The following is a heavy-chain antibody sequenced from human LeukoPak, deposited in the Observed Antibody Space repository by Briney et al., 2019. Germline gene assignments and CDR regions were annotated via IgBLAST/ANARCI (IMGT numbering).Heavy chain of an antibody. CDR2: IYYSGST. J-gene: IGHJ4*02. Sequence: TPSQTLSLTCTVSGGSISSGGYYWSWIRQHPGKGLEWIGYIYYSGSTCYNPSLKSRVTISVDTSKNQFSLKLSSVTAADTAVYYRARARIAAAGEDWGQGTLVTVSS. V-gene: IGHV4-31*03. D-gene: IGHD6-13*01. CDR1: GGSISSGGYY. CDR3: ARARIAAAGED.